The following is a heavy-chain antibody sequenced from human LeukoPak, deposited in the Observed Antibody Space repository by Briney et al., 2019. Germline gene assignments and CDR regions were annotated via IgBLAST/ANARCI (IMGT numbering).Heavy chain of an antibody. CDR3: ARGGESYYYYYGMDV. CDR1: GFTFDDYA. CDR2: ISWNSDNI. J-gene: IGHJ6*02. D-gene: IGHD3-16*01. V-gene: IGHV3-9*01. Sequence: GGSLRLSCAASGFTFDDYAMHWVRQAPGKGLEWVSGISWNSDNIDYADSVKGRFTISRDNAKNSLYLQMNSLRAEDTAVYYCARGGESYYYYYGMDVWGQGTTVTVSS.